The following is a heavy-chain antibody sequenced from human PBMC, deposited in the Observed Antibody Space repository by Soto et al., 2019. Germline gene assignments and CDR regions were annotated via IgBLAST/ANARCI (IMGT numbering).Heavy chain of an antibody. V-gene: IGHV3-15*01. CDR3: TTDPTGVVPPFDYYYYYMDV. CDR1: GFTFSNAW. CDR2: IKSKTDGGTT. D-gene: IGHD2-2*01. Sequence: GGSLRLSCAASGFTFSNAWMSWVRQAPGKGLEWVGRIKSKTDGGTTDYAAPVKGRFTISRDDSKNTLYLQMNSLKTEDTAVYYCTTDPTGVVPPFDYYYYYMDVWGKGTTVTVSS. J-gene: IGHJ6*03.